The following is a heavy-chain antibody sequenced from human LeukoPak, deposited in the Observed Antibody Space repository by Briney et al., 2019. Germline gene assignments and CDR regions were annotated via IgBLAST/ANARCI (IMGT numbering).Heavy chain of an antibody. CDR2: VSYSGDT. D-gene: IGHD3-22*01. CDR3: ARLHSSGYDY. Sequence: SETLSLTCTVSGGSISSCYWSWIRQPPGKGLEWIGYVSYSGDTNYNPSLRSRLTISLDTSKIQFSLKLSSVTAADTAVYYCARLHSSGYDYWGQGTLVTVSS. J-gene: IGHJ4*02. CDR1: GGSISSCY. V-gene: IGHV4-59*08.